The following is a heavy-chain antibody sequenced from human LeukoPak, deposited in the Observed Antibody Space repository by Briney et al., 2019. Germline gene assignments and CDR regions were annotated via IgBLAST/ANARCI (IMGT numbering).Heavy chain of an antibody. J-gene: IGHJ4*02. Sequence: PGGSLRLSCEPPGFTFSNYGMHWVRQPPGKGLEWVAFISYGETEKEYADSVKGRFTISRDDSKNTLFLQMNSLRAEDTAVYYCAKDRGPYSGYDSFFDSWGQGTLVAVAS. CDR2: ISYGETEK. V-gene: IGHV3-30*02. CDR1: GFTFSNYG. D-gene: IGHD5-12*01. CDR3: AKDRGPYSGYDSFFDS.